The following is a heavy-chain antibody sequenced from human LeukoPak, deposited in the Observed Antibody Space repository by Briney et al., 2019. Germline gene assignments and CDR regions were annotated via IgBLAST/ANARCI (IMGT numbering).Heavy chain of an antibody. J-gene: IGHJ4*02. V-gene: IGHV1-46*01. Sequence: ASVKVSCKASGYTFTTYSAHWVRQGPGQGLEWMGIINPNSGSTRYAQKFQGRVIMTRDTSASTLYMELSSLRSEDTAVYYCVREEDLIRYLFDYWGQGTLVTVSS. CDR3: VREEDLIRYLFDY. CDR2: INPNSGST. D-gene: IGHD3-9*01. CDR1: GYTFTTYS.